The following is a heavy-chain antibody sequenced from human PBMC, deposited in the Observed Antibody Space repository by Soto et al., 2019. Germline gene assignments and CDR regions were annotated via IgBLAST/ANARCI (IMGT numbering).Heavy chain of an antibody. D-gene: IGHD6-19*01. CDR2: LSHDGRNT. J-gene: IGHJ5*02. V-gene: IGHV3-30*03. CDR3: ARDWGSSGWFNWFDP. Sequence: QVLLVESGGGVVQPGRSLRLSCAASGFTLHNYGMHWVLQAPGKGPEWVAILSHDGRNTNYGDSVRGRFTVSRDESKNTLYLQMDSLRVEDTAVYYCARDWGSSGWFNWFDPWGQGTLVIVSS. CDR1: GFTLHNYG.